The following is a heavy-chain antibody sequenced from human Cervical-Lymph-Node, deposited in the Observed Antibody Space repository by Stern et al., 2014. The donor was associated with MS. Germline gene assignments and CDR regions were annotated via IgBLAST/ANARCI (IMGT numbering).Heavy chain of an antibody. CDR2: ITNSGRTT. V-gene: IGHV3-48*02. D-gene: IGHD2-21*01. CDR3: ARLRGGGPRNAFDL. CDR1: GFTFSSSF. Sequence: MQLVQSGGGLVQPGGSLRLSCAASGFTFSSSFMIWVRQAPGKGLEWISYITNSGRTTSYADSVKGRLPVSRDNDENSLYLHMNSLRDEDTAVYYCARLRGGGPRNAFDLGGQGTVVTVSS. J-gene: IGHJ3*01.